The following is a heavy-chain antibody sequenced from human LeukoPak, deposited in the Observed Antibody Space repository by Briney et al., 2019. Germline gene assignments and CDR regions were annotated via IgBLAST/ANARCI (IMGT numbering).Heavy chain of an antibody. V-gene: IGHV1-46*01. D-gene: IGHD2-15*01. CDR3: ARGGATGGYSAPNWFDP. Sequence: GASVKVSFKASGYTFTSYYMHWVRQAPGQGLEWMGIINPSGGSTSYAQKFQGRVTMTRDTSTSTVYMELSSLRSEDTAVYYCARGGATGGYSAPNWFDPWGQGTLVTVSS. CDR1: GYTFTSYY. J-gene: IGHJ5*02. CDR2: INPSGGST.